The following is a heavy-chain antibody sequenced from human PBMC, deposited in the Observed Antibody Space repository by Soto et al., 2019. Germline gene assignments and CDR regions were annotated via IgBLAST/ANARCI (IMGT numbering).Heavy chain of an antibody. V-gene: IGHV6-1*01. D-gene: IGHD2-15*01. CDR1: GDSVSSISGA. J-gene: IGHJ3*01. CDR2: TYYRSKWYT. CDR3: VGEDGNDVFDL. Sequence: PSQTLSLTCAISGDSVSSISGAWNWIRQSPSRGLEWLGRTYYRSKWYTDYAESVKSRITISPDTSKNQVSLQMNSVTPDDSAVYYCVGEDGNDVFDLWGPGTMVTVSS.